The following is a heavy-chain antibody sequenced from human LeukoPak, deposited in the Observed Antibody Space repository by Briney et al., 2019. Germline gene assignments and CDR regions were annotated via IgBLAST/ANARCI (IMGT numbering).Heavy chain of an antibody. V-gene: IGHV3-53*01. J-gene: IGHJ3*02. Sequence: GGSLRLSCAASGFTVSSNYMSWVRQAPGKGLEWVSVIYSGGSTYYADSVKGRFSISRDNSKNTLYLQMDSLRAEDTAVYYCARDRGYPDAFDIWGQGTMVTVSS. CDR2: IYSGGST. D-gene: IGHD3-22*01. CDR1: GFTVSSNY. CDR3: ARDRGYPDAFDI.